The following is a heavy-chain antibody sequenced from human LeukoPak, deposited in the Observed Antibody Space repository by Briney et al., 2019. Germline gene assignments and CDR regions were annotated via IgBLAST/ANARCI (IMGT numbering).Heavy chain of an antibody. CDR3: AGLPRYNWNEPLDY. CDR1: GYTFTDYY. D-gene: IGHD1-20*01. V-gene: IGHV1-2*02. Sequence: ASVKVSCKASGYTFTDYYIHWVRQAPGPRVEWMRCIKPNSGGTKYAQTFQGRVTMTGDTSINTAYMELSRLTYDDTAVYYCAGLPRYNWNEPLDYWGQGTLVTVSS. CDR2: IKPNSGGT. J-gene: IGHJ4*02.